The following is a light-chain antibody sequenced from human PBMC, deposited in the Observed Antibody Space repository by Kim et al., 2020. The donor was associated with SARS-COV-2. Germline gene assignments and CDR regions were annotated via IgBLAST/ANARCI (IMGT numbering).Light chain of an antibody. CDR2: QDN. Sequence: VSPGQTASITCSGDELGDKYVCWYQQKPGQSPVLVIHQDNKRPSGIPERFSGSNSGNTATLAISGTQAMDEADYYCQAWASSTGVFGGGTQLTVL. J-gene: IGLJ2*01. CDR1: ELGDKY. V-gene: IGLV3-1*01. CDR3: QAWASSTGV.